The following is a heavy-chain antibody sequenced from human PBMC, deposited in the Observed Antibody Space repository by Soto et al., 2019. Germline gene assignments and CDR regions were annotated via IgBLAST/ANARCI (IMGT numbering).Heavy chain of an antibody. CDR3: ASRVVPAAIGIRWSFAFDI. J-gene: IGHJ3*02. D-gene: IGHD2-2*01. Sequence: GASVKVSCKASGYTFTSYGISWVRQAPGQGLEWMGGIIPIFGTANYAQKFQGRVTITADESTSTAYMELSSLRSEDTAVYYCASRVVPAAIGIRWSFAFDIWGQGTMVTVSS. V-gene: IGHV1-69*13. CDR1: GYTFTSYG. CDR2: IIPIFGTA.